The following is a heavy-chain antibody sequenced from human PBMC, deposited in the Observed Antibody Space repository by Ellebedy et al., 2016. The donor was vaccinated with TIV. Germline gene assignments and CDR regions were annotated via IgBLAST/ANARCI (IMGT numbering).Heavy chain of an antibody. Sequence: PGGSLRLSCAASGFTFSSYSMTWVRQAPGKGLEWISYISSGISIYYADSVKGRFTISRDNAKNSLYLQMNSLTVEDTAVYYCARRYCTISRCFAASWASLDMWGQGTMVTVSS. CDR1: GFTFSSYS. D-gene: IGHD2-2*01. V-gene: IGHV3-48*04. J-gene: IGHJ3*02. CDR3: ARRYCTISRCFAASWASLDM. CDR2: ISSGISI.